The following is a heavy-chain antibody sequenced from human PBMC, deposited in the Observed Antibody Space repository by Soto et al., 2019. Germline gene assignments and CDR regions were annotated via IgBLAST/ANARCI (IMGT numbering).Heavy chain of an antibody. Sequence: GGSLRLSCAASGFTFSSYSMNWVRQAPGKGLEWVSYISSSSTIYYADSVKGRFTISRDNAKNSLYLQMNSLRAEDTAVYYCARNYNWNDPDYSWFDPWGQGTLVTVSS. D-gene: IGHD1-1*01. V-gene: IGHV3-48*01. J-gene: IGHJ5*02. CDR2: ISSSSTI. CDR1: GFTFSSYS. CDR3: ARNYNWNDPDYSWFDP.